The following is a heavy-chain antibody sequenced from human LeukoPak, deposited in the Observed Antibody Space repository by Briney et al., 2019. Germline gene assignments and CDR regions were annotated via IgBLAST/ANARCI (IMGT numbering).Heavy chain of an antibody. J-gene: IGHJ4*02. CDR3: ARDRGYSYGYGY. CDR2: IFPIFGTA. Sequence: ASVKVSCKASGGTFSSYAISWVRQAPGQGLEWMGGIFPIFGTANYAQKFQGRVTITADESTSTAYMELSSLRSEDTAVYYCARDRGYSYGYGYWGQGTLVTVSS. CDR1: GGTFSSYA. D-gene: IGHD5-18*01. V-gene: IGHV1-69*13.